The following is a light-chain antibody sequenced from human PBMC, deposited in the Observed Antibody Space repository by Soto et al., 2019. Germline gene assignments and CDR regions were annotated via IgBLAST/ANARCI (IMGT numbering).Light chain of an antibody. J-gene: IGKJ1*01. CDR1: QSISSS. Sequence: DIQMTQSPSSLSASVGDRVTITCRASQSISSSLNWYQQKPGKAPKLLIYAASSLQSGVTSRFSGSGSGSACSLTISSLQPADFATYYCQQSYSTVWTFGQGTKVDIK. V-gene: IGKV1-39*01. CDR3: QQSYSTVWT. CDR2: AAS.